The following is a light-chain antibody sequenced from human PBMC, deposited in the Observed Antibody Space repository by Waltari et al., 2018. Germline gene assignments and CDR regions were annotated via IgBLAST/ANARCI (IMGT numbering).Light chain of an antibody. CDR1: QDISSY. V-gene: IGKV1-9*01. CDR2: AAS. J-gene: IGKJ1*01. CDR3: QQPYFYPRT. Sequence: DIQLTQSPSFLSASVGDRVTITCRASQDISSYLAWYQQKPGNAPQFLIYAASTLQSGVPARFSGSGSGTEFTRTISSLQPEDFATYYCQQPYFYPRTFGQGTKVGIK.